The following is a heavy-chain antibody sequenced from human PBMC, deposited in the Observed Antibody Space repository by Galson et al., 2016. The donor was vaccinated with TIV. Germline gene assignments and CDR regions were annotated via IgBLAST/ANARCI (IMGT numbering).Heavy chain of an antibody. CDR3: VRGMGATTYYQYGMDV. D-gene: IGHD1-26*01. J-gene: IGHJ6*02. V-gene: IGHV1-69*13. CDR1: GGTFNKYA. CDR2: IIPIFRTS. Sequence: SVKVSCKASGGTFNKYAISWVRQAPGQGLEWMRGIIPIFRTSRYAQKFQGRVTITADEYMSTVDMELSSLRSEDTAVYYCVRGMGATTYYQYGMDVWGQGTTVTVSS.